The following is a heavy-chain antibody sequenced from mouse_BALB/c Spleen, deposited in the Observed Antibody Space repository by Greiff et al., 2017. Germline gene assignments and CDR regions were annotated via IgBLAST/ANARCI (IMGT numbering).Heavy chain of an antibody. D-gene: IGHD2-4*01. CDR3: ARGGMITRGYYYAMDY. CDR2: IYPGDGST. J-gene: IGHJ4*01. V-gene: IGHV1S56*01. CDR1: GYTFTSYY. Sequence: VKVVESGPELVKPGASVKMSCKASGYTFTSYYIHWVKQRPGQGLEWIGWIYPGDGSTKYNEKFKGKTTLTADKSSSTAYMLLSSLTSEDSAIYFCARGGMITRGYYYAMDYWGQGTSVTVSS.